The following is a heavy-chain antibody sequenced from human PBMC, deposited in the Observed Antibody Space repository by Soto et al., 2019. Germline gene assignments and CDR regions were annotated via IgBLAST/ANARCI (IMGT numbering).Heavy chain of an antibody. CDR2: IYPSDSDI. CDR3: VTRASCIGGSCYTDYYFDV. Sequence: GESLKISCKGSGYSSATYWIGWVRQMPGEGLEWMGIIYPSDSDIRYSPSFQGQVTISADKPTTTAYLQWSSLKASDTAIYYCVTRASCIGGSCYTDYYFDVWCRGTLVTVAS. CDR1: GYSSATYW. J-gene: IGHJ2*01. D-gene: IGHD2-15*01. V-gene: IGHV5-51*01.